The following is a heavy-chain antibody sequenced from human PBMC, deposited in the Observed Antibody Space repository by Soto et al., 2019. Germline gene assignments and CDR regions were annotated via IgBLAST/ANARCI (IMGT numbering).Heavy chain of an antibody. J-gene: IGHJ4*02. CDR1: GFTFSDYN. CDR2: ISRSSDTI. Sequence: EMQLVESGKTLVQPGGSLRLSCAASGFTFSDYNMNWVRQAPGKGLEWVSSISRSSDTIYYADSVKGRFTISRDNAKNSLYLRMHSLRAEDTAVYYWARASVYSGYAASLSDLDYWGQGTLVTVSS. V-gene: IGHV3-48*01. D-gene: IGHD5-12*01. CDR3: ARASVYSGYAASLSDLDY.